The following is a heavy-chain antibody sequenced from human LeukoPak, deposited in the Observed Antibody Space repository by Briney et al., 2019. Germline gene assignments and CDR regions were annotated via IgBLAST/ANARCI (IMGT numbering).Heavy chain of an antibody. Sequence: GESLKISCKGYGSSFTSYYIAWVRQMPGQGLEWMGIVYPADSDIRYNPSFQGQVTISVDKSNKTAYLQWSSLKASDSAMYYCARPGQPDLGGHLPHWGQGTLVTVSS. V-gene: IGHV5-51*01. CDR3: ARPGQPDLGGHLPH. CDR1: GSSFTSYY. CDR2: VYPADSDI. D-gene: IGHD1-14*01. J-gene: IGHJ1*01.